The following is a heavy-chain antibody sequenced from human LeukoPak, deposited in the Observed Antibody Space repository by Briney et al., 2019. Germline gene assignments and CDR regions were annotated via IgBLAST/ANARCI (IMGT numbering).Heavy chain of an antibody. D-gene: IGHD6-13*01. CDR3: ARTQRIAAAGTTDY. CDR1: GYTFTSYG. J-gene: IGHJ4*02. CDR2: ISAYNGNT. V-gene: IGHV1-18*01. Sequence: GASVKVSCKASGYTFTSYGISWVRQAPGQGLEWMGWISAYNGNTNYAQKLQGRVTMTTDTSTSTAYMELRSLRSDDTAVYYCARTQRIAAAGTTDYWGQGTQVTVSS.